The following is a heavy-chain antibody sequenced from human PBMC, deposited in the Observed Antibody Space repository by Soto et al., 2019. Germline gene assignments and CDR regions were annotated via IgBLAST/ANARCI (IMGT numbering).Heavy chain of an antibody. J-gene: IGHJ6*02. D-gene: IGHD3-10*01. Sequence: EVQLLESGGGLVQPGGSLRLSCAASGFTLTNFDMNWVRQAPGKGLEWVSTIRVSGNTFYADSVKGRFTISRDKSKNTLYLQMDSLGAEDTSRYYCSQDPGRVPRMDVWGPGNTVIVFS. CDR1: GFTLTNFD. CDR3: SQDPGRVPRMDV. CDR2: IRVSGNT. V-gene: IGHV3-23*01.